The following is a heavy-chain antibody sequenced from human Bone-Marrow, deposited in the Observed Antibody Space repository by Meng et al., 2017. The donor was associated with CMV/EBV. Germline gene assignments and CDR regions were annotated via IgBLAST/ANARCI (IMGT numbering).Heavy chain of an antibody. V-gene: IGHV3-53*01. CDR3: ARDPRRDYDFWSGYVY. D-gene: IGHD3-3*01. Sequence: SGFTFSSNSLRWFSQAPGKGLEWVSVIYSGGSTYYADSVKGRFTISRDNSKNTLYLQMNSLRAEDTAVYYCARDPRRDYDFWSGYVYWGQGTLVTVSS. CDR2: IYSGGST. CDR1: GFTFSSNS. J-gene: IGHJ4*02.